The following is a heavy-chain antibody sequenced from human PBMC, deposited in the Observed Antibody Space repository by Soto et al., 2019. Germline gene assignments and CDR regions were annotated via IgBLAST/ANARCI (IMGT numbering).Heavy chain of an antibody. CDR3: ARGLYNGSPHLFY. CDR2: IDGEGGEK. D-gene: IGHD1-26*01. CDR1: EFTFSSYW. Sequence: GGSLRLSCETSEFTFSSYWMTWVRRTPGKGLEWVANIDGEGGEKNYADSGKGRFTISRDNAKKSRYLQMNSLRAEDTAVYYCARGLYNGSPHLFYWGQGTLVTVSS. J-gene: IGHJ4*02. V-gene: IGHV3-7*05.